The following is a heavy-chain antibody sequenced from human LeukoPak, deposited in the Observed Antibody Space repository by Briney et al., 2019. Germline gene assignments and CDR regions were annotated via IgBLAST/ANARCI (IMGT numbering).Heavy chain of an antibody. CDR1: GGSISSGGYY. CDR3: ARITVGANGYNWFDP. V-gene: IGHV4-61*08. CDR2: IYYTGST. D-gene: IGHD1-26*01. Sequence: SQTLSLTCTVSGGSISSGGYYWTWIRQPPGKGLEWIGYIYYTGSTIYNPSLKSRVTISVDTSKNQFSLKLSSVTAADTAVYYCARITVGANGYNWFDPWGQGTLVTVSS. J-gene: IGHJ5*02.